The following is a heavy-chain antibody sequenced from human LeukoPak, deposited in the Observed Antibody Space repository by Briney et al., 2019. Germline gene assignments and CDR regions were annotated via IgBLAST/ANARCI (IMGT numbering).Heavy chain of an antibody. V-gene: IGHV3-64D*06. CDR2: ISSNGGST. D-gene: IGHD2-2*01. Sequence: GGSLRLSCSASGFTFSSYAMHWVRQASGKGLEYVSAISSNGGSTYYADSVKGRFTISRDNSKNTLYLQMSSLRAEDTAVYYCVKDRGGCSSTSCYAYYDFWGQGTLVTVSS. CDR1: GFTFSSYA. J-gene: IGHJ4*02. CDR3: VKDRGGCSSTSCYAYYDF.